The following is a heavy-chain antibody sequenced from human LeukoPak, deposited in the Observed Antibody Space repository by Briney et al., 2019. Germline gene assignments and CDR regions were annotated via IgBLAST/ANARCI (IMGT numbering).Heavy chain of an antibody. CDR3: ARSRRRELLGTYFDC. V-gene: IGHV3-7*01. CDR2: IKQDGSEK. Sequence: PGGSLRLSCAASGFTFSSYWMSWVRQAPGKGLEWVANIKQDGSEKYYVDSVKGRFTISRDNAKNSLYLQMNSLRPEDTAVYYCARSRRRELLGTYFDCWGQGTLVTVSS. D-gene: IGHD1-26*01. CDR1: GFTFSSYW. J-gene: IGHJ4*02.